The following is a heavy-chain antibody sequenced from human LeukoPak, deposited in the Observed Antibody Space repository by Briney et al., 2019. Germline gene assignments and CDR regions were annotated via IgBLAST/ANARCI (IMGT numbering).Heavy chain of an antibody. V-gene: IGHV3-21*01. CDR1: GFTFSDYS. CDR3: ARAIAVAGPYYFDY. Sequence: GGSLRLSCAASGFTFSDYSMNWVRQAPGKGLEWVSYIGSVTTHTHYADSVKGRFTISRDNAKNSLYLQMNSLRAEDTAVYYCARAIAVAGPYYFDYWGQGTLVTVSS. D-gene: IGHD6-19*01. CDR2: IGSVTTHT. J-gene: IGHJ4*02.